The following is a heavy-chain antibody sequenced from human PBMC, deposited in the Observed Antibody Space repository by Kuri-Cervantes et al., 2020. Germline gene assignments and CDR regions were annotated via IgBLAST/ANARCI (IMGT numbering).Heavy chain of an antibody. J-gene: IGHJ4*02. D-gene: IGHD6-6*01. Sequence: SETLSLTCAVSGYSVTSGYYWGWIRQPPGKGLEWIGSIYHSGSTYYNPSLKSRINISVDTSKNQFSLKMGSVTATDTATYYCGRRMGGSSAGYWGQGTLVTVSS. CDR1: GYSVTSGYY. CDR3: GRRMGGSSAGY. V-gene: IGHV4-38-2*01. CDR2: IYHSGST.